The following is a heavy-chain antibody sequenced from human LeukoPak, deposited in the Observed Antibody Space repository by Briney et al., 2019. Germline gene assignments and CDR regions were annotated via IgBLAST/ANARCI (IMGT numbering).Heavy chain of an antibody. V-gene: IGHV3-23*01. J-gene: IGHJ4*02. CDR3: AKRGVVIRVFLVGFHKEAYYFDS. CDR1: GITLSNDG. Sequence: GGSLRLSCAVSGITLSNDGMSWVRQAPGKGLEWVAGISGSGGGAQYADSVKGRFTISRDNAKNRLYLHMNSLRAEDTAMYFCAKRGVVIRVFLVGFHKEAYYFDSWGQGVLVTVSP. CDR2: ISGSGGGA. D-gene: IGHD3-10*01.